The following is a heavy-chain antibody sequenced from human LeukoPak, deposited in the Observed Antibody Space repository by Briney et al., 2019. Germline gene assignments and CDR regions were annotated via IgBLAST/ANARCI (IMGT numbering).Heavy chain of an antibody. Sequence: GGSLRLSCAASGFRFSSYDIHWVRQAPGKGLEWVTFIESDGTKEYYADSVKGRFTVSRDNSKNTVYVQMNTLRAEDTAVYYCAKEGSGWYYLDYWGQGTVVTVSS. CDR2: IESDGTKE. CDR1: GFRFSSYD. J-gene: IGHJ4*02. CDR3: AKEGSGWYYLDY. V-gene: IGHV3-30*02. D-gene: IGHD6-19*01.